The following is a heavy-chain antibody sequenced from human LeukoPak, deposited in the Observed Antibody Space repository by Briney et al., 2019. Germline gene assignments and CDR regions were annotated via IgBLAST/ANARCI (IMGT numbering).Heavy chain of an antibody. J-gene: IGHJ4*02. CDR3: AKDPTHFRVWDDYDNTRLNY. Sequence: GGSLRLSCAASGFTFRSYGMHWVRQAPGKGLEWVAFIRYDGNNKYYADSVKGRFTISRDNSKNTVYLRMNSLRAEDTAVYYCAKDPTHFRVWDDYDNTRLNYWGQGTLVTVSS. CDR1: GFTFRSYG. D-gene: IGHD3-22*01. V-gene: IGHV3-30*02. CDR2: IRYDGNNK.